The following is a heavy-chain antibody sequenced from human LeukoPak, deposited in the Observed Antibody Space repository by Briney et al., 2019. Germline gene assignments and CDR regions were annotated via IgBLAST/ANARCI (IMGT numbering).Heavy chain of an antibody. J-gene: IGHJ4*02. V-gene: IGHV3-74*01. CDR1: GFTFSSYW. CDR2: INSDGSST. Sequence: QPGGALGLSCAASGFTFSSYWVHWVRQAPGKGLVWVSRINSDGSSTSYADSVKGRFTISRDNAKNTVDLQMNSLRAEDTAVYYCAILSGTYTGDWGQGTLVTVSS. D-gene: IGHD1-26*01. CDR3: AILSGTYTGD.